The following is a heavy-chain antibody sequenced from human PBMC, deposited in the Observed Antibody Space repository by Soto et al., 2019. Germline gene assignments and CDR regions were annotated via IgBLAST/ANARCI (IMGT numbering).Heavy chain of an antibody. V-gene: IGHV5-51*01. CDR1: GYSFTSYW. Sequence: GGSLKISCKGSGYSFTSYWIGWVRQMPGKGLEWMGIIYPGDSDTRYSPSFQGQVTISADKSISTAYLQWSSLKASDTAMYYCARHGSSSINYYYGMDVWGQGTTVTVSS. D-gene: IGHD6-13*01. CDR3: ARHGSSSINYYYGMDV. CDR2: IYPGDSDT. J-gene: IGHJ6*02.